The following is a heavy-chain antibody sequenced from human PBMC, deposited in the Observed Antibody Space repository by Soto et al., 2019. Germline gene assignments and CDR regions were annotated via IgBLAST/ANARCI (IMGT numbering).Heavy chain of an antibody. Sequence: PGGSLRLSCAASGFTFSSDWMHWVRQAPGKGLVWVSRINTDGSGTTYADSVKGRFTISRDNAKNTVYLQMNSLRAEDTAVYYCVRDDIGVGIDYWGLGTLVTVSS. CDR2: INTDGSGT. CDR1: GFTFSSDW. CDR3: VRDDIGVGIDY. J-gene: IGHJ4*02. D-gene: IGHD1-26*01. V-gene: IGHV3-74*03.